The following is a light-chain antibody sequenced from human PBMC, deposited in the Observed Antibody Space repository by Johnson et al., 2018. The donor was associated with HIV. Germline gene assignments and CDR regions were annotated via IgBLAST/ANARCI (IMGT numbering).Light chain of an antibody. CDR1: SSNIGNNY. CDR3: GTWDTSLSDYYV. V-gene: IGLV1-51*02. CDR2: ENN. Sequence: QSVLTQPPSVSAAPGQKVTISCSGSSSNIGNNYVSWYQQLPGTAPKLLIYENNKRPSGIPDRFSGSKSGTSATLGITGLQTENEADYYCGTWDTSLSDYYVFGTGTKVTVL. J-gene: IGLJ1*01.